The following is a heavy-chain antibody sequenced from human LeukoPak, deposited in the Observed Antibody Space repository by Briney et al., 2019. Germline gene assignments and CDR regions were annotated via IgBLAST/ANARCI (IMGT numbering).Heavy chain of an antibody. CDR3: AKGGEAIRITMARGVNRPTEPSDY. CDR2: ISGSGGST. V-gene: IGHV3-23*01. Sequence: GGSLRLSCAASGFTFSSYAMSWVRQAPGKGLEWVSAISGSGGSTYYADSVKGRFTISRDNSKNTLYLQMNSLRAEDTAVYYCAKGGEAIRITMARGVNRPTEPSDYWGQGTLVTVSS. D-gene: IGHD3-10*01. CDR1: GFTFSSYA. J-gene: IGHJ4*02.